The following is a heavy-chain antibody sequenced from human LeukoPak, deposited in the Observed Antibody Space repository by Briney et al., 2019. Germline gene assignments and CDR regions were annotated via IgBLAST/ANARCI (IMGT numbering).Heavy chain of an antibody. CDR2: IYYSGST. CDR3: ARGRYGSGYFDY. Sequence: SETLSLTCTVSGGSISSSSYYWGWIRQPPGKGLEWIGSIYYSGSTYYNPSLKSRVTISVDTSKNQFSLKLSSVTAADTAVYYCARGRYGSGYFDYWGQGTLVTVSS. V-gene: IGHV4-39*01. J-gene: IGHJ4*02. D-gene: IGHD3-10*01. CDR1: GGSISSSSYY.